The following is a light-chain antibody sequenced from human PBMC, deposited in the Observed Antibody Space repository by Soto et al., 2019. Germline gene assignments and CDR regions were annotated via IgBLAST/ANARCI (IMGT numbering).Light chain of an antibody. CDR1: QSISSR. CDR3: QQYNIYWT. J-gene: IGKJ1*01. Sequence: DIQMTQSPSTLSASVGDRVTITCRASQSISSRLAWYQQKPGKAPKLLIYDASSLDSGVPSRFSGSGYGTEFTLTISSLQPDDFATYYCQQYNIYWTLGQGTKV. V-gene: IGKV1-5*01. CDR2: DAS.